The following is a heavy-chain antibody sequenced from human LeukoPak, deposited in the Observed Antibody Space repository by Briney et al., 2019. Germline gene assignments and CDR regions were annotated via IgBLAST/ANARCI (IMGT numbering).Heavy chain of an antibody. CDR2: IYHSGST. CDR1: GYSISSGYY. Sequence: PSETLSLTCTVSGYSISSGYYWGWIRQPPGKGLEWIGSIYHSGSTYYNPSLKSRVTISVDTSKNQFSLKLSSVTAADTAVYYCARDTSGYSYGYRYYYYMDVWGKGTTVTVSS. V-gene: IGHV4-38-2*02. CDR3: ARDTSGYSYGYRYYYYMDV. J-gene: IGHJ6*03. D-gene: IGHD5-18*01.